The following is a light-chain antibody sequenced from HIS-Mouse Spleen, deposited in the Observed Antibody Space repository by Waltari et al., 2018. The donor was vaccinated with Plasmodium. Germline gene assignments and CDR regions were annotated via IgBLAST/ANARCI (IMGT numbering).Light chain of an antibody. V-gene: IGKV1D-8*02. CDR3: QQYHSFPGP. Sequence: AIWMTQSPSLLSASTGHRVTISCRMSQGIRSYLAWYQQKPGKAPELLIYAASTLQSGVPSRFSCSGSGTDVTLTISCLQSEDYATYYCQQYHSFPGPFGPGTKVDIK. CDR2: AAS. CDR1: QGIRSY. J-gene: IGKJ3*01.